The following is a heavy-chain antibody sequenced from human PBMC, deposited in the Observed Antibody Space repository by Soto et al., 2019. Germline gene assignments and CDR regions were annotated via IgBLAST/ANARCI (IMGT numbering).Heavy chain of an antibody. V-gene: IGHV3-33*01. CDR3: ARVGFGELFMDV. J-gene: IGHJ6*02. CDR1: GFTFSSYG. D-gene: IGHD3-10*01. Sequence: QVQLVESGGGVVPPGRSLRLSCAASGFTFSSYGMHWVRQAPGKGLEWVAVIWYDGSNKYYADSVKGRFTISRDNSKNTLYLQMNSLRAEDTAVYYCARVGFGELFMDVWGQGTTVTVSS. CDR2: IWYDGSNK.